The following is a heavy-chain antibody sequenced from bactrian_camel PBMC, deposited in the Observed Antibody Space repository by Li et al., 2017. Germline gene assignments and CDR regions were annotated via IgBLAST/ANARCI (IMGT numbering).Heavy chain of an antibody. Sequence: VQLVESGGASVQAGGSLRLSCAVSGYTYSSYCMGWFRQAPGKEREGVAAIDVDGSTSYAYSVKGRFTISKDNAKNTLYLQMNNLQPEDTALYYCAAHEDVVCDVTLTTTDANPDFGYWGQGTQVTVS. J-gene: IGHJ6*01. CDR3: AAHEDVVCDVTLTTTDANPDFGY. D-gene: IGHD2*01. CDR1: GYTYSSYC. V-gene: IGHV3S26*01. CDR2: IDVDGST.